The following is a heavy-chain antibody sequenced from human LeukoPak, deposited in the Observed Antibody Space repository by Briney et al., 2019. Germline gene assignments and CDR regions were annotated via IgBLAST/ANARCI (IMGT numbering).Heavy chain of an antibody. V-gene: IGHV1-2*02. CDR2: INPDSGGT. J-gene: IGHJ4*02. CDR1: GYTFTGYY. D-gene: IGHD4-23*01. Sequence: ASVKVSCKTSGYTFTGYYMHWVRQAPGQGLEWMGWINPDSGGTTYAQKFQGRVTMARDTSISTAYMELSRLRSDDTAVYYCARDFDYGGNSGDYWGQGTLVTVSS. CDR3: ARDFDYGGNSGDY.